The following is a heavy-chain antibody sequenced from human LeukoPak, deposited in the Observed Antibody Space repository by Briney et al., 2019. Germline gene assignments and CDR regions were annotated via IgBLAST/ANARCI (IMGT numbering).Heavy chain of an antibody. J-gene: IGHJ4*02. CDR2: INHLGSA. CDR3: AREDGSSGYDDF. CDR1: GYSITSTGF. D-gene: IGHD5-12*01. V-gene: IGHV4-38-2*02. Sequence: SETLSLTCSVSGYSITSTGFWAWIRQPPGKGLEWIGSINHLGSAYYNPSLESRVTISVDTSKNHFSLNLKSVTAADTAVYYCAREDGSSGYDDFWGQGTLVTVSS.